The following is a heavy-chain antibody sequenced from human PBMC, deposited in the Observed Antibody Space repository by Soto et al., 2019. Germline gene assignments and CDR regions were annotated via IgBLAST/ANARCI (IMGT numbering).Heavy chain of an antibody. CDR1: GDTFNSYV. Sequence: QVQLVQSGAEVKTPGSSVEVSCKAAGDTFNSYVVSWVRQAPGQVLEWMGGIIFIFGAPNYAQKFQGRVTITADKSTNTAYMKLSGLRSDDTALYYCARHREIYNWLDPWGQGTLVTVSS. CDR3: ARHREIYNWLDP. D-gene: IGHD1-26*01. CDR2: IIFIFGAP. J-gene: IGHJ5*02. V-gene: IGHV1-69*06.